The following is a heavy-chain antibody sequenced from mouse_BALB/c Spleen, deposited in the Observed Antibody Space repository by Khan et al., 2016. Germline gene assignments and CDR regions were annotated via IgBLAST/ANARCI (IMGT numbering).Heavy chain of an antibody. J-gene: IGHJ4*01. Sequence: EVELVESGGDLVQPGGSLKLSCVTSGFTFSDYYMYLVRQTPEKRLEWVAFINSRGDSTYYPDTVKGRFTISRDNAKNTLYLQMSRLRSEDTAVYYCARRHSYYDATDCWGQGTSVTVSS. CDR2: INSRGDST. CDR3: ARRHSYYDATDC. D-gene: IGHD2-12*01. CDR1: GFTFSDYY. V-gene: IGHV5-12*02.